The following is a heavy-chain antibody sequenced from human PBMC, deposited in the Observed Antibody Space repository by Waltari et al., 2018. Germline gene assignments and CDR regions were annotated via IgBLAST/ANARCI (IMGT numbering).Heavy chain of an antibody. CDR1: GFTFSSYS. V-gene: IGHV3-48*01. D-gene: IGHD2-2*01. J-gene: IGHJ6*02. CDR2: ISSSSSTI. CDR3: ARDLYCSSTSCNIIYYYYYGMDV. Sequence: EVQLVESGGGLVQPGGSLRLSCAASGFTFSSYSMNWVRQAPGKGLAWVSYISSSSSTIYYADSVKGRFTISRDNAKNSLYLQMNSLRAEDTAVYYCARDLYCSSTSCNIIYYYYYGMDVWGQGTTVTVSS.